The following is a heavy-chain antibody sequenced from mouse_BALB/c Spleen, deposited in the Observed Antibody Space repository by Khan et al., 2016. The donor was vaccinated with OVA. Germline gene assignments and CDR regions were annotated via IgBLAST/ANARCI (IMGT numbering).Heavy chain of an antibody. J-gene: IGHJ2*02. Sequence: VQLKESGPGLVKPSQSLSLTCTVTGYSITSDYAWNWIRQFPGNKLEWMGFISYSGNTKYNPSLKSRFSITRDTSKNQFFLQLNSVTTEDTATYYCARVYGGDFYYWGQGTSLTVSS. V-gene: IGHV3-2*02. CDR1: GYSITSDYA. CDR2: ISYSGNT. D-gene: IGHD1-1*01. CDR3: ARVYGGDFYY.